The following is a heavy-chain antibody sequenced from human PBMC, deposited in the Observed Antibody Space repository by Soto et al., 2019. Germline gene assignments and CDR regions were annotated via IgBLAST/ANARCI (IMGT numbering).Heavy chain of an antibody. Sequence: PSETRSRSCTVSEAPVRRCVDIATWRLQPPGKGLEWLGYIYYSGGTNYNPSLKSRVTISLDKYKSQFSLRLSSVTAADSAVYYCTREQSDDNSFDPWGQGTLVTVSS. CDR3: TREQSDDNSFDP. D-gene: IGHD1-1*01. V-gene: IGHV4-61*08. CDR2: IYYSGGT. CDR1: EAPVRRCVDI. J-gene: IGHJ5*02.